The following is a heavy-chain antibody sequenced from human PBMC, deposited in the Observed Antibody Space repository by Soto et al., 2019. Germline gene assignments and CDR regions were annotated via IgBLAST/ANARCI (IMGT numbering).Heavy chain of an antibody. Sequence: GGSLRLSCAASGFTFSGSAMHWVRQASGKGLEWVGRIRSKANSYATAYAASVKGRFTISRDDSKNTAYLQMNSLKTEDTAVYYCTRWAYGEIDYYYYYGMDVWGQGTTVTVSS. CDR3: TRWAYGEIDYYYYYGMDV. D-gene: IGHD1-26*01. J-gene: IGHJ6*02. V-gene: IGHV3-73*01. CDR2: IRSKANSYAT. CDR1: GFTFSGSA.